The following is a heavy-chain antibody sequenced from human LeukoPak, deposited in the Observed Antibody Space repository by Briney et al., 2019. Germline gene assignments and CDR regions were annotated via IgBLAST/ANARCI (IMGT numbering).Heavy chain of an antibody. CDR3: ARYRDFWRGKGRDY. J-gene: IGHJ4*02. CDR2: ISSSSSTI. D-gene: IGHD3-3*01. V-gene: IGHV3-48*01. CDR1: GFTFSSYS. Sequence: GGSLRLSCAASGFTFSSYSMNWVRQAPGKGLEWVSYISSSSSTIYYAASVKGRFTISRDNAKNSLYREMNSLSAEDTAGYYCARYRDFWRGKGRDYGGQGTRVTVSS.